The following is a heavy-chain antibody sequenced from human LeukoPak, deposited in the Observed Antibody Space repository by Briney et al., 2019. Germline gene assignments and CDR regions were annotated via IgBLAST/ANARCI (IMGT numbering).Heavy chain of an antibody. V-gene: IGHV5-51*01. Sequence: GESLKISCKGSGYSFTSYWVGWVRQMARRGLEWMGIIYPGDSDTRYNPSFRGQVTISADKSINTAYLQWSSLKASDTAMYYCARRRSCSGGRCYEDFDYWGQGTLVTVSS. CDR2: IYPGDSDT. CDR3: ARRRSCSGGRCYEDFDY. CDR1: GYSFTSYW. J-gene: IGHJ4*02. D-gene: IGHD2-15*01.